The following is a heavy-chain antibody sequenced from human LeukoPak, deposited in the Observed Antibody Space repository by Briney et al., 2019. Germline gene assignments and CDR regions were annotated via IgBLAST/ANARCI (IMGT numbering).Heavy chain of an antibody. J-gene: IGHJ4*02. D-gene: IGHD6-6*01. CDR1: GGSISSSSYC. V-gene: IGHV4-39*07. CDR3: ARVFVGQLAVLAIDY. CDR2: IYYSGST. Sequence: PSETLSLTCTVSGGSISSSSYCWGSIRQPPGKGLEWIGRIYYSGSTYYNRCLKSRVTISVDTSKNPFSLKLSSVTAADTAVYYCARVFVGQLAVLAIDYWGQGTLVTVSS.